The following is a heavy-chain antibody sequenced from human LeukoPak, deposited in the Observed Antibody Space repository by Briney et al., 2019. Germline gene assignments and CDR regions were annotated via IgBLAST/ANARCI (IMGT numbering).Heavy chain of an antibody. J-gene: IGHJ6*02. CDR1: GFTYDDHG. CDR2: INWKGDGR. D-gene: IGHD1-1*01. V-gene: IGHV3-20*04. CDR3: AKAGRGDTWDGSYYYQMDV. Sequence: GGSLRLSCEVSGFTYDDHGMNWVRQGPGRGLEWVAGINWKGDGRHYADSVKGRFTISRDNAKNSLSLEMNSLRVEDTAFYYCAKAGRGDTWDGSYYYQMDVWGQGTTVIVSS.